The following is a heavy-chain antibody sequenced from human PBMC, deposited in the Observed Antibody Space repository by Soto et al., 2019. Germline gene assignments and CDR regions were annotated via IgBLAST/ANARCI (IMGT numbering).Heavy chain of an antibody. V-gene: IGHV1-46*01. Sequence: QVQLVQSGAEVKKPGASVKVSCKASGYTFTDYYIHWVRQGPGQGLGWMGMINPSGGSTDYAKKFRGRITMTSDTSTGTVYMELSSLRPEDTAVYYCARPPSPVCINAGCYPFDYWGQGTLVTVSS. CDR2: INPSGGST. D-gene: IGHD2-8*01. CDR3: ARPPSPVCINAGCYPFDY. CDR1: GYTFTDYY. J-gene: IGHJ4*02.